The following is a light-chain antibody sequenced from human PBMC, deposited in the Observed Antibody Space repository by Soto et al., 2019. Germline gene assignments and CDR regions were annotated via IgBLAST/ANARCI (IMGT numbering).Light chain of an antibody. V-gene: IGKV1-5*01. Sequence: IQMAQPPSTLSASIGDRVTITCRASQSINNRLAWYQQMPGKAPNLLIYDASSLESGVPSRFRGSGSETEFTLTISGLQPDDFATYYCQQFIDGWTFGQGTKVDNK. CDR2: DAS. J-gene: IGKJ1*01. CDR1: QSINNR. CDR3: QQFIDGWT.